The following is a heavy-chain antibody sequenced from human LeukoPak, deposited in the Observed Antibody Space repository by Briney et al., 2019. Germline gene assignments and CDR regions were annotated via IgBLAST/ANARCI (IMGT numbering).Heavy chain of an antibody. D-gene: IGHD1-26*01. V-gene: IGHV3-21*01. J-gene: IGHJ3*02. Sequence: AGGSLRLSCAASGFTFSSYSMNWVRQAPGKGLEWVSSISSSSSYIYYADSVKGRFTISRDNAKNSLYLQMNSLRAEDTAVYYCARENLVGARTPWAFDIWGQGTMVTVSS. CDR3: ARENLVGARTPWAFDI. CDR1: GFTFSSYS. CDR2: ISSSSSYI.